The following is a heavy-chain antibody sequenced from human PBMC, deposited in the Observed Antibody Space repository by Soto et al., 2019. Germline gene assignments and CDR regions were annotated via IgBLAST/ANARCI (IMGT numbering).Heavy chain of an antibody. CDR3: TTDSTPDPVGYYATNAFDI. V-gene: IGHV3-15*07. Sequence: GGSLRLSCAASGFTFSNAWMNWVRQAPGKGLEWVGRIKSKTDGGTTDYAAPVKGRFTISRDDSKNTQYLQMNSLKTEDTAVYYCTTDSTPDPVGYYATNAFDIWGQGTMVTVSS. D-gene: IGHD3-3*01. CDR1: GFTFSNAW. J-gene: IGHJ3*02. CDR2: IKSKTDGGTT.